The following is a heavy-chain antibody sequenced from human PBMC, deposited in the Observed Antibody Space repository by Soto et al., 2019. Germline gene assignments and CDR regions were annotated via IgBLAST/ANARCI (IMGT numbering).Heavy chain of an antibody. V-gene: IGHV4-59*01. CDR3: ARDRYEYGDSYYYYGMDV. CDR1: GGSISSYY. Sequence: SETLSLTCTVSGGSISSYYWSWIRQPPGKGLEWIGYIYYSRSTNYNPSLKSRVTISVDTSKNQYSLKLSSVPAANTAVYYCARDRYEYGDSYYYYGMDVWGLWTTVTSP. D-gene: IGHD6-6*01. J-gene: IGHJ6*02. CDR2: IYYSRST.